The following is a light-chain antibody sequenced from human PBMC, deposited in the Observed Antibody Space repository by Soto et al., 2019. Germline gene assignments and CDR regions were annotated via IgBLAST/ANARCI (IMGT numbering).Light chain of an antibody. CDR1: QSVSSN. CDR3: QQYNDWPRGT. CDR2: AAS. V-gene: IGKV3-15*01. J-gene: IGKJ3*01. Sequence: EIVMTQSPATLSVSPGERATLSCRASQSVSSNLAWYQQKPGQAPRLLIYAASTRATGIPARFSGSGSGTEFTLTISSLQSEDFAVYYCQQYNDWPRGTFGPGTKVDIK.